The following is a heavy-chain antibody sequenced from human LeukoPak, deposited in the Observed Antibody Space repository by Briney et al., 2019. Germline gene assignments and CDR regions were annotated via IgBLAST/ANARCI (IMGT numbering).Heavy chain of an antibody. CDR1: GFTFDDYA. V-gene: IGHV3-9*01. D-gene: IGHD5-18*01. J-gene: IGHJ4*02. CDR2: ISWNSGSI. Sequence: GRSLRLSCAASGFTFDDYAMHWVRQAPGKGLEWVSGISWNSGSIGYADSVKGRFTISRDNAKNSLYLQMNSLRAEDTAVYYCARDKAIRGYSYVLDYWGQGTLVTVSS. CDR3: ARDKAIRGYSYVLDY.